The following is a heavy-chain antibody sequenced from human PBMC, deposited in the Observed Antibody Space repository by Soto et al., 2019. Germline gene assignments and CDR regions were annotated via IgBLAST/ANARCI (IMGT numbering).Heavy chain of an antibody. D-gene: IGHD6-13*01. V-gene: IGHV3-11*05. J-gene: IGHJ5*02. CDR1: GFTFSDYY. CDR2: ISYRGTYT. Sequence: QVQLVESGGDLVKPGGSLRLSCAASGFTFSDYYMTWIRQAPGKGLEWVSFISYRGTYTNYAESVKGRFTISRDNARRSLHLQMSSLRAEDTAVYYCARIRIAADGRGSDLWGQGTLVTVSS. CDR3: ARIRIAADGRGSDL.